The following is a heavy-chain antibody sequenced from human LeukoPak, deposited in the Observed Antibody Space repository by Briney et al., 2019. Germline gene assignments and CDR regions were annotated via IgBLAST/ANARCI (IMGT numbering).Heavy chain of an antibody. Sequence: GRSLRLSCAASGFTFSNYGMHWVRQAPGKGLEWVAVISYDESDKYYADSVTGRFTISRDNSKNTLYLQMNSLRPEDTAVYYCAKGVVAATNAAYYGMDVWGQGTTVTVSS. CDR2: ISYDESDK. D-gene: IGHD2-15*01. J-gene: IGHJ6*02. V-gene: IGHV3-30*18. CDR3: AKGVVAATNAAYYGMDV. CDR1: GFTFSNYG.